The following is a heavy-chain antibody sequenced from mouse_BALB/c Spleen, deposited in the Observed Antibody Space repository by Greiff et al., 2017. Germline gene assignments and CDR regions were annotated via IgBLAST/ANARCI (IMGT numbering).Heavy chain of an antibody. V-gene: IGHV5-17*02. Sequence: EVKLVESGGGLVPPGRSRSLSCAVSGFSFSSYGMHWVRQAPGKGLEWVAYISRGSSTIYYADTVKGRFTISRDNRKNTLFLQMTSLRSEDTTMYYCARSGLREWYFDVWGAGTTVTVSS. CDR1: GFSFSSYG. J-gene: IGHJ1*01. D-gene: IGHD3-2*02. CDR3: ARSGLREWYFDV. CDR2: ISRGSSTI.